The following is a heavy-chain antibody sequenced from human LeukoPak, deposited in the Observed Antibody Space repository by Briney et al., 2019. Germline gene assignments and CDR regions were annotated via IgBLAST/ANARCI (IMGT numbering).Heavy chain of an antibody. D-gene: IGHD3-10*01. J-gene: IGHJ3*02. CDR1: GYTFTSYG. V-gene: IGHV1-18*01. CDR2: ISAYNGNT. CDR3: ARVPWNTMVRGAQDAFDI. Sequence: ASVKVSCKASGYTFTSYGISWVRQAPGQGLEWMGRISAYNGNTNYAQKLQGRVTMTTDTSTSTAYMELRSLRSDDTAVYYCARVPWNTMVRGAQDAFDIWGQGTMVTVSS.